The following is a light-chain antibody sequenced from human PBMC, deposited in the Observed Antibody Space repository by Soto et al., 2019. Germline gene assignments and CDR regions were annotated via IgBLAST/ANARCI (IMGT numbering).Light chain of an antibody. V-gene: IGKV3-20*01. Sequence: EIVLTQSPGTLSLSPGDRATLSCRASQSVGRDYLAWFQHKGGQAPRLLVHGASNRATGIPDRFSGSGSGTDFTLIISRLEPEDFAVYYCHQYATDPLTFGGGTKEEI. CDR2: GAS. CDR1: QSVGRDY. J-gene: IGKJ4*01. CDR3: HQYATDPLT.